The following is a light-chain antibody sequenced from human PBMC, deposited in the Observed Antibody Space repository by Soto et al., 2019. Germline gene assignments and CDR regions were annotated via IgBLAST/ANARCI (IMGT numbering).Light chain of an antibody. CDR1: SSDVGTYNL. J-gene: IGLJ2*01. V-gene: IGLV2-23*01. Sequence: QLVLTQPASVSGSPGQSITISCTRTSSDVGTYNLVSWYQHHPGKAPKLMIYEDTKRPAGLSGRFSGSKSGNTASLTISGLQPEDEAAYYCCSYAYTNSLLFGGGTKVTVL. CDR2: EDT. CDR3: CSYAYTNSLL.